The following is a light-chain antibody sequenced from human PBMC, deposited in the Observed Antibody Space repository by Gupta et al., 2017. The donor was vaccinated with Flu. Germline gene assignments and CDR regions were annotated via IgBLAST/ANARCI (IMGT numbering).Light chain of an antibody. CDR1: QSVSSSY. CDR2: GAS. Sequence: EIVFTQSPGTLYLSPGERATLSCRASQSVSSSYLSWYQQKPVQAPRLLIYGASSSATGIPDRFSGSGSGTDFTLTISRLEPEDFAVYYCQQYGSSPFTFGPGTKVDI. CDR3: QQYGSSPFT. V-gene: IGKV3-20*01. J-gene: IGKJ3*01.